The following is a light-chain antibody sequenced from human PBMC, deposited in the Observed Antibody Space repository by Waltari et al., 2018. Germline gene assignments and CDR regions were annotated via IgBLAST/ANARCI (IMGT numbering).Light chain of an antibody. CDR3: QQYDNYWT. V-gene: IGKV1-5*03. CDR1: QSITNW. CDR2: RAS. J-gene: IGKJ1*01. Sequence: DIQMTQSPSTLSASVGDRVTITYRASQSITNWLAWYQQKPGKAPKLLIYRASNLESGVPSRFSGSGSGTEFTLTISSLQPDHFATYYCQQYDNYWTFGQGTKVEIK.